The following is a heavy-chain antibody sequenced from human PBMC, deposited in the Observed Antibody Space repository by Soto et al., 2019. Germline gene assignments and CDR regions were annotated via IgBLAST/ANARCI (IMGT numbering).Heavy chain of an antibody. D-gene: IGHD3-3*01. J-gene: IGHJ6*03. Sequence: QAQLQQWGAGLLKPSETLSLTCAVYGGSFSGYYWSWIRQTPGKGLEWMGEINQSGGTNHNTSLGSRVTMSVDTSNNQFSLRLNSVSAADTALYFCARVAGRFLGGLPAYYVDVWGKGTTVNLSS. CDR2: INQSGGT. V-gene: IGHV4-34*01. CDR3: ARVAGRFLGGLPAYYVDV. CDR1: GGSFSGYY.